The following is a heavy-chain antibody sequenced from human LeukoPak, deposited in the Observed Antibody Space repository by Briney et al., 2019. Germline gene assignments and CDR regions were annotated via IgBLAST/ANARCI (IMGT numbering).Heavy chain of an antibody. Sequence: SETLSPTCAVYGGSFSGYYWSWIRQPPGKGLEWIGEINHSGSTNYNPSLKSRVTMSVDTSKNQFSLKLSSVTAADTAVYYCARDLTVTMVRGVIKNWFDPWGQGTLVTVSS. CDR3: ARDLTVTMVRGVIKNWFDP. V-gene: IGHV4-34*01. CDR2: INHSGST. J-gene: IGHJ5*02. D-gene: IGHD3-10*01. CDR1: GGSFSGYY.